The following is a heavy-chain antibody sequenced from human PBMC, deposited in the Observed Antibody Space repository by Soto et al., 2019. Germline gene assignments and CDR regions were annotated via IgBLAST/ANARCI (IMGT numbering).Heavy chain of an antibody. CDR3: AKLGELLREYYVDY. V-gene: IGHV3-23*01. CDR2: LSGSGGST. CDR1: GFTFSSYA. D-gene: IGHD1-26*01. Sequence: EVQLLESGGGLVQPGGSLRLSCAASGFTFSSYAMSWVRQAPGKGLEWVSALSGSGGSTYYADSVKGRFTISRDTSKNTLYLQMNSLRAEDTAVYYCAKLGELLREYYVDYWGQGTLVTVSS. J-gene: IGHJ4*02.